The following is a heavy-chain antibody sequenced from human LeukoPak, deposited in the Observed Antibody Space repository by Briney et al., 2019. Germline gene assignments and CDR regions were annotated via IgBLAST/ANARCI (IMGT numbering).Heavy chain of an antibody. J-gene: IGHJ6*02. D-gene: IGHD4-17*01. Sequence: SETLSLTCAVYGGSFSGYYWSWIRQPPGKGLEWIGEINHSGSTNYNPSLKSRVTISVDTSKNQFSLKLSSVTAADTAVYYCARDQGGDSYYYYYGMDVWGQGTTVTVSS. V-gene: IGHV4-34*01. CDR3: ARDQGGDSYYYYYGMDV. CDR2: INHSGST. CDR1: GGSFSGYY.